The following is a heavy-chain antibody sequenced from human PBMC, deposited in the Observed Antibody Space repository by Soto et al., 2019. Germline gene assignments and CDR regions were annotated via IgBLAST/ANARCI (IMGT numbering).Heavy chain of an antibody. J-gene: IGHJ5*02. CDR1: GGSVSSGSYY. V-gene: IGHV4-39*07. Sequence: PSETLSLTCTVSGGSVSSGSYYWSWIRQPPGKGLEWIGEINHSGSTNYNPSLKSRVTISVDTSKNQFSLKLSSVTAADTAVYYCARGAAAGVWFDPWGQGTLVTVSS. CDR3: ARGAAAGVWFDP. D-gene: IGHD6-13*01. CDR2: INHSGST.